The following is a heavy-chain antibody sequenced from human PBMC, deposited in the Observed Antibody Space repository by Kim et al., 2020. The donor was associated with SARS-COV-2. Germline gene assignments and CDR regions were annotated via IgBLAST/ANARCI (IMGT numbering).Heavy chain of an antibody. J-gene: IGHJ4*02. Sequence: KGRFTISRDNSKNTLYLQMSSLRAEDTAVYYCARDLGVPYYYDSSGYLDYWGQGTLVTVSS. V-gene: IGHV3-30*15. D-gene: IGHD3-22*01. CDR3: ARDLGVPYYYDSSGYLDY.